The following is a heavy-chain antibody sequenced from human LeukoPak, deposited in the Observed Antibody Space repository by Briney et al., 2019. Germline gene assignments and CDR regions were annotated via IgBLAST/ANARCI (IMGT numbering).Heavy chain of an antibody. CDR2: ISGSGGST. J-gene: IGHJ4*02. CDR3: AKDHYYYGSGSLDY. CDR1: GFTFSSYA. Sequence: QPGGSLRLSCAASGFTFSSYAMSWVRQAPGKGLEWVSAISGSGGSTYYADSVKGRFTISRDNSKNTLYLQMNSLRAEDTAVYYCAKDHYYYGSGSLDYWGQGTLVTVSS. V-gene: IGHV3-23*01. D-gene: IGHD3-10*01.